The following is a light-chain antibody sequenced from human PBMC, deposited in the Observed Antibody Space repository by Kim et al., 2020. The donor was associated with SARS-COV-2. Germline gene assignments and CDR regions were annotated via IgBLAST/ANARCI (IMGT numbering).Light chain of an antibody. Sequence: PGERATVSSRSSQRVGAYLAWYQQRPGHAPRLLIYDASNRATGIPARFGGSGSGTDFTLTLSSLEPEDFAVYYCQQRSNSPLTFGGGTKV. J-gene: IGKJ4*01. CDR2: DAS. V-gene: IGKV3-11*01. CDR1: QRVGAY. CDR3: QQRSNSPLT.